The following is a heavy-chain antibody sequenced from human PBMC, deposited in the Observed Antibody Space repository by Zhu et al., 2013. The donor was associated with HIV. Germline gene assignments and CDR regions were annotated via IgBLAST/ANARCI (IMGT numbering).Heavy chain of an antibody. V-gene: IGHV1-69*06. CDR3: ARGRYCSSTSCPGVFDI. D-gene: IGHD2-2*01. CDR2: IIPIFGTA. J-gene: IGHJ3*02. CDR1: GGTFSSYA. Sequence: QVQLVQSGAEVKKPGSSVKVSCKASGGTFSSYAISWVRQAPGQGLEWMGGIIPIFGTANYAQKFQGRVTITADKSTSTAYMELSSLRSEDTAVYYCARGRYCSSTSCPGVFDIVGPRDKWYTVSS.